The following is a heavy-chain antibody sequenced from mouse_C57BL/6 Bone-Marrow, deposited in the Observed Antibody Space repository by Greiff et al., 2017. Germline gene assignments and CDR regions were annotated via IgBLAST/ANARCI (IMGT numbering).Heavy chain of an antibody. CDR3: ALNPPYDYGSWFAY. D-gene: IGHD1-1*01. CDR2: IWWDDDK. J-gene: IGHJ3*01. Sequence: QVTLKESGPGILQPSQTLSLTCSFSGFSLSTFGMGVGWIRQPSGKGLEWLAHIWWDDDKYYNPALKSRLTISKDTSNNQVFLKIANVDTADTATYYCALNPPYDYGSWFAYWGQGTLVTVSA. V-gene: IGHV8-8*01. CDR1: GFSLSTFGMG.